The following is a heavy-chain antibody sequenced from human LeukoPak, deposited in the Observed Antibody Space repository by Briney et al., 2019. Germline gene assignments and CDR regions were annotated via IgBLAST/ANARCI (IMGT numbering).Heavy chain of an antibody. CDR3: ARIGRLTLYYYYMDV. J-gene: IGHJ6*03. Sequence: PSQTLSLTCTVSGGSISSGGYYWSWIRQHPGKGLEWIGYIYYSGSTNYNPSLKSRVTISVDTSKNQFSLKLSSVTAADTAVYYCARIGRLTLYYYYMDVWGKGTTVTVSS. CDR2: IYYSGST. CDR1: GGSISSGGYY. D-gene: IGHD1-14*01. V-gene: IGHV4-61*08.